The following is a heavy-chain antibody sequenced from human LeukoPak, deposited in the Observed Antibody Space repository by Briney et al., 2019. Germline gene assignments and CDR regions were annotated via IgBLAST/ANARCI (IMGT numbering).Heavy chain of an antibody. CDR2: IKQDGSEK. CDR1: GFTFSSYW. D-gene: IGHD6-13*01. J-gene: IGHJ4*02. V-gene: IGHV3-7*01. Sequence: QTGGSLRLSCAASGFTFSSYWMSWVRQAPGKGLEWVANIKQDGSEKYYVDSVKGRFTISRDNAKISLYLQMNSLRAEDTAVYYCLIAASGRGSQGDYWGQGTLVTVSS. CDR3: LIAASGRGSQGDY.